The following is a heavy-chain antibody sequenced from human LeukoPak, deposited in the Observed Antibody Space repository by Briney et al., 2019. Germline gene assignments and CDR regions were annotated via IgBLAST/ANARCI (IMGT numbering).Heavy chain of an antibody. CDR3: ARVVGTYYFDSSGYPYYFDY. Sequence: PGESLKISCKGSGYIFTYYWIGWVRQMPGKGLEWMGIIYTGDSDTRYSPSFQGQVTISADKSISTAYLQWSSLKASDTAMYYCARVVGTYYFDSSGYPYYFDYWGQGTLVTVSS. J-gene: IGHJ4*02. D-gene: IGHD3-22*01. CDR2: IYTGDSDT. CDR1: GYIFTYYW. V-gene: IGHV5-51*01.